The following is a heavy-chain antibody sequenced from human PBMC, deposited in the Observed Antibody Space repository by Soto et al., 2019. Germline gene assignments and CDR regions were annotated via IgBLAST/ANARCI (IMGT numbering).Heavy chain of an antibody. V-gene: IGHV4-4*02. CDR3: ARVSYSGYDPSVGYYYYGMDV. CDR1: GGSISSSNW. CDR2: IYHSGST. D-gene: IGHD5-12*01. J-gene: IGHJ6*02. Sequence: SETLSLTCAVSGGSISSSNWWSWVRQPPGKGLEWIGEIYHSGSTNYNPSLKSRVTISVDKSKNQFSLKLSSVTAADTAVYYCARVSYSGYDPSVGYYYYGMDVWGQGTTVTVSS.